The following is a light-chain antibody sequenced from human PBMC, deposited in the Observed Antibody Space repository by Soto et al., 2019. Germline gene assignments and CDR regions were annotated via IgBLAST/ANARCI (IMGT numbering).Light chain of an antibody. V-gene: IGLV1-44*01. CDR2: RNN. Sequence: QSVLTQPPSASGTPGQRVTISCSVSSSNIGSKTVNWYQQLPGTAPKLLIYRNNQRPSGVPDRFSGSKSGTSASLAISGLQSEDEADYYCAAWGDSLNGYVFGTGTKVTVL. J-gene: IGLJ1*01. CDR1: SSNIGSKT. CDR3: AAWGDSLNGYV.